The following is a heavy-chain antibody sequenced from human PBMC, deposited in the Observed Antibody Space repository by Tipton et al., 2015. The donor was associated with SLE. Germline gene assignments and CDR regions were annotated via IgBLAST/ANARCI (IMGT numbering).Heavy chain of an antibody. V-gene: IGHV4-59*08. D-gene: IGHD1-26*01. CDR2: IYYRGTT. CDR1: GVSIVDYY. J-gene: IGHJ3*02. CDR3: GRARIGMGYVFDI. Sequence: TLSLTCSVSGVSIVDYYWSWIRQPPGKKLEWIGFIYYRGTTVYNSSLKSRLNMSIDTSRNQFSLNLTSVTAADTALYYCGRARIGMGYVFDIWGQGTMVTVSS.